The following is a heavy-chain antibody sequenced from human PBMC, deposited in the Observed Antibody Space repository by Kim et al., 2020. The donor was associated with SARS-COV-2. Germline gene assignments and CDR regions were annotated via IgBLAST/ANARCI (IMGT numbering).Heavy chain of an antibody. CDR3: ARENYQGSGSTFDY. Sequence: ADSVKGRSTNSRDNSKNTLYLQMNSLRPEDTAVYYCARENYQGSGSTFDYWGQGTLVTVSS. V-gene: IGHV3-30*01. J-gene: IGHJ4*02. D-gene: IGHD3-10*01.